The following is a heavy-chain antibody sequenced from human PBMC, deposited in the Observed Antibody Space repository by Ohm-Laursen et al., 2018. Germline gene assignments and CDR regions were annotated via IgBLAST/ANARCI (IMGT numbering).Heavy chain of an antibody. D-gene: IGHD3/OR15-3a*01. Sequence: RSLRLSCSASGFTFSSYGMHWVRQAPGKGLEWVAVIWYDGSNKYYADSVKGRFTISRDNSKNTLYLQMNSLRAEDTAVYYCARVAGLDGMDVWGQGTTVTVSS. CDR3: ARVAGLDGMDV. V-gene: IGHV3-33*01. J-gene: IGHJ6*02. CDR1: GFTFSSYG. CDR2: IWYDGSNK.